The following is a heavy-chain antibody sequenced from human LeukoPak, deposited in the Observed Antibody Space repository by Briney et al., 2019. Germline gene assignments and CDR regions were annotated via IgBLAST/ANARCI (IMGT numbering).Heavy chain of an antibody. CDR3: ARGPAPGRWELLGDAFDI. CDR1: GYTFTGYY. D-gene: IGHD1-26*01. J-gene: IGHJ3*02. CDR2: MNPNSGNT. V-gene: IGHV1-8*03. Sequence: GASVKVSCKASGYTFTGYYMHWVRQATGQGLEWMGWMNPNSGNTGYAQKFQGRVTITRNTSISTAYMELSSLRSEDTAVYYCARGPAPGRWELLGDAFDIWGQGTMVTVSS.